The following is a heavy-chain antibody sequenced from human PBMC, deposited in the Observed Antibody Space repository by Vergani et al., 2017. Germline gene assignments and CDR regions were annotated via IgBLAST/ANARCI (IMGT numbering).Heavy chain of an antibody. Sequence: EVQLVESGGGLVKPGGSLRLSCAASGFTFSSYSMNWVRQAPGKGLEWVSSISSSSSYIYYADSVKGRFTISRDNAKNSLYLQMNSLRAEDTAVYYCARDLGRYSSDWFDPWGQGTLVTVSS. CDR1: GFTFSSYS. V-gene: IGHV3-21*01. J-gene: IGHJ5*02. D-gene: IGHD5-12*01. CDR3: ARDLGRYSSDWFDP. CDR2: ISSSSSYI.